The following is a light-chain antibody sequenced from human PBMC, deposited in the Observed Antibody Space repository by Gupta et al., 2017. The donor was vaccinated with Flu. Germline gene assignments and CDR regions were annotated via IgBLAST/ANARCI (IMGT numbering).Light chain of an antibody. V-gene: IGKV4-1*01. CDR1: QSVFYSSNNKNY. CDR2: WAS. J-gene: IGKJ3*01. CDR3: QQYFSSPLT. Sequence: NCRSSQSVFYSSNNKNYLAWYQQKPGQPPKLIIYWASSRESGVPDRFSGSGSGTDFTLTISSLQAEDMAIYYCQQYFSSPLTFGPGTKVEIK.